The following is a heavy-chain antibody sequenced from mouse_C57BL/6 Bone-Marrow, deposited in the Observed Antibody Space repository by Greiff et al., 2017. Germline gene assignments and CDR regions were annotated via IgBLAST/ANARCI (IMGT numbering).Heavy chain of an antibody. CDR2: ILPGSGRK. Sequence: QVPLKQSGAELMKPGASVKLSCKATGYTFTGYWIEWVKQRPGHGLEWIGEILPGSGRKNYNEKFYGKATFTADSSSNTAYMQVSSLTTEDSAIYYCGRGPYWGQGTLVTVSA. V-gene: IGHV1-9*01. J-gene: IGHJ3*01. CDR1: GYTFTGYW. CDR3: GRGPY.